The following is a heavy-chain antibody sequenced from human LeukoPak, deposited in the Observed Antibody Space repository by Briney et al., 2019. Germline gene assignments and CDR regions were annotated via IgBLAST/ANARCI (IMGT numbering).Heavy chain of an antibody. CDR1: GFIFSNYA. D-gene: IGHD3-22*01. CDR2: IWHDGRNE. V-gene: IGHV3-33*01. Sequence: PGGSLRLSCAASGFIFSNYAMHWVRQAPGKGLEWVAVIWHDGRNEYYADSVKGRFTISRDTSKNTLYLQRNSLRVEDTAVYYCARGYYYDFSVTPDYWGQGTLVTVSS. J-gene: IGHJ4*02. CDR3: ARGYYYDFSVTPDY.